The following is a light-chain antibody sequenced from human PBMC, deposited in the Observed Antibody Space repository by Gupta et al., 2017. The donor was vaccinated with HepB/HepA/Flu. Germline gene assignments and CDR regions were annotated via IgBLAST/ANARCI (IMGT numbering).Light chain of an antibody. J-gene: IGLJ2*01. CDR1: SSNIGAGYD. CDR3: QSYDSSLSGSV. CDR2: GNS. Sequence: QSVLTQPPSVSGAPGQRVTSSCTGSSSNIGAGYDVHWYQQLPGTAPKLLIYGNSNRPSWVPDRFSGSKSGTSASLAITGLQAEEEADYYCQSYDSSLSGSVFGGGTKLTVL. V-gene: IGLV1-40*01.